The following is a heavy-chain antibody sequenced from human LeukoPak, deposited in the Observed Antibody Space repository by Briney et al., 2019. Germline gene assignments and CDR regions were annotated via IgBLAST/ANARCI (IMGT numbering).Heavy chain of an antibody. J-gene: IGHJ4*02. CDR3: ARAYDSSGYFDY. CDR2: IYYSGST. Sequence: SETLSLTCTVSGASITSYYWSWIRQPPGKGLEWIGSIYYSGSTYYNPSLKSRVTISVDTSKNQFSLKLSSVTAADTAVYYRARAYDSSGYFDYWGQGTLVTVSS. V-gene: IGHV4-39*01. D-gene: IGHD3-22*01. CDR1: GASITSYY.